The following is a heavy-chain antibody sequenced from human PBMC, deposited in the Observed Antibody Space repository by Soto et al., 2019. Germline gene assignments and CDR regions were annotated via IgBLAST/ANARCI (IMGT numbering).Heavy chain of an antibody. V-gene: IGHV3-23*01. CDR1: GFTFSTYA. CDR2: IDNSGGIT. J-gene: IGHJ5*02. CDR3: AKDLSDP. Sequence: GGSLRLSCAASGFTFSTYAMSWVRQAPGKGLEWVSTIDNSGGITYYADSVKGRFTISRDNSKNTLYLQMNSLRAEDTAVYYCAKDLSDPWGQGTLVTVSS.